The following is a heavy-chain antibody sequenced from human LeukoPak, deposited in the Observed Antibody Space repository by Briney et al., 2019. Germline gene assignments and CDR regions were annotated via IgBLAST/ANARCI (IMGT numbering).Heavy chain of an antibody. Sequence: PGGSLRLSCAASGFTVSSNYMSWVRQAPGKGLEWVANIKQDGGLKYYVDSVKGRFTISRDNAKNSLYLQMNSLRAEDTAVYYCARVGLYYDVLTGYLPQGYFDYWGLGTLVTVSS. CDR3: ARVGLYYDVLTGYLPQGYFDY. D-gene: IGHD3-9*01. CDR1: GFTVSSNY. J-gene: IGHJ4*02. V-gene: IGHV3-7*01. CDR2: IKQDGGLK.